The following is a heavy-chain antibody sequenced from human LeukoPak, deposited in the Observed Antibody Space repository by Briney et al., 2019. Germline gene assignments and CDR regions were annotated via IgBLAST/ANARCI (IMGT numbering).Heavy chain of an antibody. CDR3: AKDLDDDYGDHGSDY. CDR1: GFTFSDYY. V-gene: IGHV3-11*01. D-gene: IGHD4-17*01. CDR2: ISSSGSTI. J-gene: IGHJ4*02. Sequence: GGSLRLSCAASGFTFSDYYKSWIRQAPGKGLEWVSYISSSGSTIYYADSVKGRFTISRDNAKNSLYLQMNSLRAEDTAVYYCAKDLDDDYGDHGSDYWGQGTLVTVSS.